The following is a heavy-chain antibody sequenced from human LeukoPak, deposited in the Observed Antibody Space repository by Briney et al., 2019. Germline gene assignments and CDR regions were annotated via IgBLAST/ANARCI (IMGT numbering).Heavy chain of an antibody. CDR1: GFTFSSYE. Sequence: GGSLRPSCAASGFTFSSYEMNWVRQAPGKGLEWVSYISSSGSTIYYADSVKGRFTISRDNAKNSLYLQMNSLRAEDTALYYCAKGRSGSYYDYWGQGTLVTVSS. V-gene: IGHV3-48*03. CDR2: ISSSGSTI. D-gene: IGHD1-26*01. CDR3: AKGRSGSYYDY. J-gene: IGHJ4*02.